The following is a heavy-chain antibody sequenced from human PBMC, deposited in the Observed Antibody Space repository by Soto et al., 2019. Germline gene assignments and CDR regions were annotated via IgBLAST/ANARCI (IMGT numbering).Heavy chain of an antibody. V-gene: IGHV1-8*01. Sequence: QVQLVQSGAEVKKPGASVKVSCKASGYTFSNYDINWVRQATGQGLEWMGWMRPNRGRTGYAQKFQGRVTMTRTTSCSTAYMELSSLRSEDTAVYYCARGKRYTNDYWGQGTLVTVSS. CDR3: ARGKRYTNDY. CDR2: MRPNRGRT. J-gene: IGHJ4*02. D-gene: IGHD2-2*02. CDR1: GYTFSNYD.